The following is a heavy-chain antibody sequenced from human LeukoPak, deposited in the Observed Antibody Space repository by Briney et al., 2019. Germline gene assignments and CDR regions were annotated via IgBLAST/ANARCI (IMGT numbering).Heavy chain of an antibody. Sequence: PGGSLRLSCAASGFTVSSNYMSWVRQAPGKGLEWVSAISGSGGSTFYADSVKGRFTLSRDNSKNTLYLQMNSLRAEDTAVYFCAKGVWTDYTITHFDYWGQGTLVTVSS. CDR2: ISGSGGST. V-gene: IGHV3-23*01. CDR3: AKGVWTDYTITHFDY. CDR1: GFTVSSNY. J-gene: IGHJ4*02. D-gene: IGHD3/OR15-3a*01.